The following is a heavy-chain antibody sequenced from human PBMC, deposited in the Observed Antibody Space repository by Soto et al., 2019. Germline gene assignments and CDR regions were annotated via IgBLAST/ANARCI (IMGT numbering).Heavy chain of an antibody. CDR2: ISAYNGNT. J-gene: IGHJ4*02. D-gene: IGHD2-15*01. CDR1: GYTFTSYG. Sequence: ASVKVSCKASGYTFTSYGISWVRQAPGQGLEWMGWISAYNGNTNYAQKFQGRVTITRDTSASTAYMELSSLRSEDTAVYYCARDLGGWPDYWGQGALVTVSS. V-gene: IGHV1-18*01. CDR3: ARDLGGWPDY.